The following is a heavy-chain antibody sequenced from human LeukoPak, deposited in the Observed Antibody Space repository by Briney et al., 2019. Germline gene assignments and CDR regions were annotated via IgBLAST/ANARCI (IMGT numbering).Heavy chain of an antibody. CDR2: LRGTVGGA. Sequence: GGSLRLSCTGSGFTFSNYAMTWVRQAPGKGLEWVSSLRGTVGGASYADSVRGRFTVSRDNSKNTLYLQMNSLRAEDTAVYYCGRDPNGDYVGAFEFWGQGTLVTVSS. CDR1: GFTFSNYA. V-gene: IGHV3-23*01. J-gene: IGHJ3*01. CDR3: GRDPNGDYVGAFEF. D-gene: IGHD4-17*01.